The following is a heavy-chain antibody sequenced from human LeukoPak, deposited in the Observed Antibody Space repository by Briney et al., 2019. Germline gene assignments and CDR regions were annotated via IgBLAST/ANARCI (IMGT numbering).Heavy chain of an antibody. CDR1: GFMFSNYW. CDR2: IYQDGSKK. J-gene: IGHJ6*04. D-gene: IGHD2-8*01. Sequence: GGSLTLSCAASGFMFSNYWMNWVRQAPGKGLEGVANIYQDGSKKNYVDSVKGRFTISRDNAKNSLYLQMNSLRAEDTAVYYCACTNTLDVWGKGATVTVSS. CDR3: ACTNTLDV. V-gene: IGHV3-7*03.